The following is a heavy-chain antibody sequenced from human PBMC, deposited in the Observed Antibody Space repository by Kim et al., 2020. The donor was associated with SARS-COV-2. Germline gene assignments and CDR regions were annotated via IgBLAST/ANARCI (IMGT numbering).Heavy chain of an antibody. D-gene: IGHD3-22*01. Sequence: GESLKISCKGSGYSFTSYWISWVRQMPGKGLEWMGRIDPSDSYTNYSPSFQGHVTISADKSISTAYLQWSSLKASDTAMYYCARRGYYDSSGYYAELYGMDVWGQGTTVTVSS. CDR3: ARRGYYDSSGYYAELYGMDV. V-gene: IGHV5-10-1*01. CDR1: GYSFTSYW. CDR2: IDPSDSYT. J-gene: IGHJ6*02.